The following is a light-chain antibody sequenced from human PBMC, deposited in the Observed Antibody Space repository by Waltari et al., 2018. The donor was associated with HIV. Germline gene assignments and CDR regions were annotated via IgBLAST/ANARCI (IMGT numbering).Light chain of an antibody. CDR3: CSYGGSTDVV. V-gene: IGLV2-23*01. CDR2: EGS. CDR1: SSDVGSYKL. Sequence: QSALTQPASVSGSPGQSTTISCTGPSSDVGSYKLVSWYQQHAGKAPKLMIYEGSKRPSGVSNRFSGSKSGNTASLTISGLQAEDEADYYCCSYGGSTDVVFGGGTKLTVL. J-gene: IGLJ2*01.